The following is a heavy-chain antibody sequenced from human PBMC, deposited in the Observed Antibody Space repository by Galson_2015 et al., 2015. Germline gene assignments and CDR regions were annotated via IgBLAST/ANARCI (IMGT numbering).Heavy chain of an antibody. J-gene: IGHJ2*01. Sequence: SLRLSCAASGFTFSLYDMHWVRQVTGKGLEWVSAIGTAGDTYYPGSVKGRFTISRENAKNSLYLQMNSLRAGDTAVYYCARANYGSGRPSNWYFDLWGRGTLVTVSP. D-gene: IGHD3-10*01. V-gene: IGHV3-13*01. CDR2: IGTAGDT. CDR3: ARANYGSGRPSNWYFDL. CDR1: GFTFSLYD.